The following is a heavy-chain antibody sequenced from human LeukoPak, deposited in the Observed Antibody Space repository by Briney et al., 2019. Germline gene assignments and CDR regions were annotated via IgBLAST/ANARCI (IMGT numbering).Heavy chain of an antibody. D-gene: IGHD6-6*01. CDR3: VRDPNIYSSSSGHY. J-gene: IGHJ4*02. Sequence: GGSLRLSCAASGFAFSDYWMNWVRQAPGKGLEWVANMNQHGNEKYYVDSVKGRFTVSRDNAQNSFYLHMNSLRAEDTAVYYCVRDPNIYSSSSGHYWGQGTLVTVTS. V-gene: IGHV3-7*01. CDR2: MNQHGNEK. CDR1: GFAFSDYW.